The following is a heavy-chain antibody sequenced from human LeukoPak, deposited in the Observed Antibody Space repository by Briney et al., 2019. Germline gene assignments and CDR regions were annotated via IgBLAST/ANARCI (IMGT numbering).Heavy chain of an antibody. CDR3: ARDYQWSLDY. V-gene: IGHV3-7*04. J-gene: IGHJ4*02. Sequence: GGSLRLSCAASGFTFSNYWMSWVRQAPGKGLEWVGNINQDGSQKYYVDSVKGRFTISRDNAKNSLYLQMNSLRAEDTAVYYCARDYQWSLDYWGQGTLVTVSS. D-gene: IGHD2-15*01. CDR2: INQDGSQK. CDR1: GFTFSNYW.